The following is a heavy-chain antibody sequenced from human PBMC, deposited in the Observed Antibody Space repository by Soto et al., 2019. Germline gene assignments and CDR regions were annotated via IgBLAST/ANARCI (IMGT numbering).Heavy chain of an antibody. CDR3: ATSYGSGYRAFDY. D-gene: IGHD3-10*01. CDR1: GYTFTSYD. V-gene: IGHV1-8*01. Sequence: GASVKVSCKASGYTFTSYDINWVRQATGQGLEWMGWMNPNSGNTGYAQKFQGRVTMTADKSTSTAYMELRSLRSEDTAFYYCATSYGSGYRAFDYWGQGALVTVSS. CDR2: MNPNSGNT. J-gene: IGHJ4*02.